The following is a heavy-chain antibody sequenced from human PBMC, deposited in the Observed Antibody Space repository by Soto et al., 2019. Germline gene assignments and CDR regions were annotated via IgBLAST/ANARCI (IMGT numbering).Heavy chain of an antibody. Sequence: PGGSLRLSCAASGFTLSTYDMHWVRQGTGKGLEWVAALSYAGDTYYPGSVKGRFTVSRESAKNSLYLQMNSLTAEDTAVYYCAKSPHSESGYYYYYGMDVWGQGTTVTVSS. CDR1: GFTLSTYD. CDR2: LSYAGDT. J-gene: IGHJ6*02. V-gene: IGHV3-13*01. D-gene: IGHD3-10*01. CDR3: AKSPHSESGYYYYYGMDV.